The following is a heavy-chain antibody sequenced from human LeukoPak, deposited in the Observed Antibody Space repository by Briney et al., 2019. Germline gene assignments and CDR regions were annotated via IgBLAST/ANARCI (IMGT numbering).Heavy chain of an antibody. CDR3: ARVRFAGPQAFDI. CDR2: ISSSSTYI. V-gene: IGHV3-21*01. CDR1: TFTLSSYT. J-gene: IGHJ3*02. D-gene: IGHD4/OR15-4a*01. Sequence: GGSLRLSCAASTFTLSSYTMNWVRQAPGKGLEWVSSISSSSTYINYADSVKGRFTISRDNAKNSMALQMNSLRAEDTAVYYCARVRFAGPQAFDIWGQGQWSPSLQ.